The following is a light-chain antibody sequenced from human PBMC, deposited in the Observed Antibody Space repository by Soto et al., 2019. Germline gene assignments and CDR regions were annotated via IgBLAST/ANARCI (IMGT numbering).Light chain of an antibody. V-gene: IGKV1-5*01. CDR3: QQYYSYPVT. J-gene: IGKJ4*01. CDR2: DAS. Sequence: DIQMTQSPSTLSASVGDRVTITCRASQSISSWLAWYQQRPGRAPEVLIYDASSLESGVPSRFSGCGSGTEFTLTISSLQTDDFATYYCQQYYSYPVTFGGGTKVEIK. CDR1: QSISSW.